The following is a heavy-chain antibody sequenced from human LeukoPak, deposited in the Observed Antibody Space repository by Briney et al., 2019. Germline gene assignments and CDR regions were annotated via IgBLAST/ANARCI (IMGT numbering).Heavy chain of an antibody. CDR3: ARDGSNDYYGSGKYLTN. CDR1: GGSISSGGSY. Sequence: KPSQTLSLTRTVSGGSISSGGSYGSWIRQHPGKGLEWIGYIYYSGSTYYNPSLKSRVTISVDTSKNQFSLKLSSVTAADTAVYYCARDGSNDYYGSGKYLTNWGQGTLVTVSS. D-gene: IGHD3-10*01. CDR2: IYYSGST. V-gene: IGHV4-31*03. J-gene: IGHJ4*02.